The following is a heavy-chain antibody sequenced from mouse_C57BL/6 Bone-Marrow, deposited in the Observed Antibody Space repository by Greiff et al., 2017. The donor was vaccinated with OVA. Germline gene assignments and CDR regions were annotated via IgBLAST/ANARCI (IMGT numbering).Heavy chain of an antibody. CDR2: IRSKSNNYAT. CDR1: GFSFNTYA. J-gene: IGHJ1*03. V-gene: IGHV10-1*01. CDR3: VRTYWYFDV. Sequence: EVKVEESGGGLVQPKGSLKLSCAASGFSFNTYAMNWVRQAPGKGLEWVARIRSKSNNYATYYADSVKDRFTISRDDSESMLYLQMNNLKTEDTAMYYCVRTYWYFDVWGTGTTVTVSS.